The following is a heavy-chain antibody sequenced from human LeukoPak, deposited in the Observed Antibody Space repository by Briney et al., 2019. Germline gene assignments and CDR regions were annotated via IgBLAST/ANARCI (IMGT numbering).Heavy chain of an antibody. CDR3: AKVWIHAIDAFDI. CDR2: IRYDGSNK. D-gene: IGHD3-3*01. V-gene: IGHV3-30*02. CDR1: GFTFSSYG. Sequence: GGSLRLSCAASGFTFSSYGMHWVRQAPGKGLVWVAFIRYDGSNKYYADSVKGRFTISRDNSKNTLYLQMNSLRADDTAVYYCAKVWIHAIDAFDIWGQGTMVTVSS. J-gene: IGHJ3*02.